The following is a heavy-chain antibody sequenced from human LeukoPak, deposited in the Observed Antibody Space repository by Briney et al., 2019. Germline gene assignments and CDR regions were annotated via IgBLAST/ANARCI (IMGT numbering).Heavy chain of an antibody. CDR3: ARHTVYTLYIAAAAPDY. Sequence: SETLSLTCTVSGGSISSSSYYWGWIRQPPGKGLEWIGSIYYSGSTYYNPSLKSRVTISVDTSKNQFSLKLSSVTAADTAVYYCARHTVYTLYIAAAAPDYWGQGTLVTVSS. V-gene: IGHV4-39*01. D-gene: IGHD6-13*01. CDR1: GGSISSSSYY. CDR2: IYYSGST. J-gene: IGHJ4*02.